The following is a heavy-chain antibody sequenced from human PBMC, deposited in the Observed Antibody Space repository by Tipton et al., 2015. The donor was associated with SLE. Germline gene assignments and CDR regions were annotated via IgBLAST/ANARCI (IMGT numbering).Heavy chain of an antibody. J-gene: IGHJ6*03. Sequence: TLSLTCTVSGGSISSGSYYWSWIRQPAGKGLEWIGRIYTSGSTNYNPSLKSRVTISVDTSKDQFSLKLSSVTAADTAVYYCAREGARGGDDYYYYMDVWGKGTTVTVSS. V-gene: IGHV4-61*02. CDR1: GGSISSGSYY. CDR3: AREGARGGDDYYYYMDV. D-gene: IGHD2-21*01. CDR2: IYTSGST.